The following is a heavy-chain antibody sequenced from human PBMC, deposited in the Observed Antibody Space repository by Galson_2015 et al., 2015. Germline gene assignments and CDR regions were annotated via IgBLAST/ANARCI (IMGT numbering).Heavy chain of an antibody. V-gene: IGHV3-74*01. D-gene: IGHD3-16*01. CDR2: INSGGTSK. J-gene: IGHJ4*02. Sequence: SLRLSCAASGFTFGSDWMHWVRQAPGKGLVWISRINSGGTSKTYADSVKGRFTISRDNAKNTLYLQMNSLRAEDTAVYYCARDPLWDRTVGFDYWGQGTLVTVSS. CDR1: GFTFGSDW. CDR3: ARDPLWDRTVGFDY.